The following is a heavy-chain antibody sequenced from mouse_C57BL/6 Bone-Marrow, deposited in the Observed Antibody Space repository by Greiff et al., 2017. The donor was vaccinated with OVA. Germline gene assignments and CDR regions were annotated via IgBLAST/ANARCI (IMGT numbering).Heavy chain of an antibody. V-gene: IGHV1-5*01. Sequence: VQLQQSGTVLARPGASVKMSCKTSGYTFTSYWMHWVKQRPGQGLEWIGAIYPGNSDTSYNQKFKGKAKLTAVTSASTAYMELSSLTNEDSAVYYGLHYYGSSYGYFDVWGTGTTVTVSS. CDR1: GYTFTSYW. CDR2: IYPGNSDT. CDR3: LHYYGSSYGYFDV. J-gene: IGHJ1*03. D-gene: IGHD1-1*01.